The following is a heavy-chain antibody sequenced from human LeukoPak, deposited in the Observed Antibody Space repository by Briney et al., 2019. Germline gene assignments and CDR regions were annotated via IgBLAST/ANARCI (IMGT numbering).Heavy chain of an antibody. CDR3: ARGGPGEDDILTGSHDY. Sequence: PGGSLRLSCAASGFTVSSNYMSWVRQAPGKGLEWVSVIYSGGSTYYADSVKGRFTISRDNSKNTLYLQMNSLRAEDTAVYYWARGGPGEDDILTGSHDYWGQGTLVTVSS. D-gene: IGHD3-9*01. V-gene: IGHV3-53*01. J-gene: IGHJ4*02. CDR1: GFTVSSNY. CDR2: IYSGGST.